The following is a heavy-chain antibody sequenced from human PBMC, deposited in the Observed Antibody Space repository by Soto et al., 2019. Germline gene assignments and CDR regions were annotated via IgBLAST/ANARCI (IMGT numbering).Heavy chain of an antibody. Sequence: SETLSLTCTVPGGSISSGGYYWSWIRQHPGKGLEWIGYIYYSGSTYYNPSLKSRVTISVDTSKNQFSLKLSSVTAADTAVYYCARLHYDILTGYPYYFDYWGQGTLVTVSS. CDR2: IYYSGST. D-gene: IGHD3-9*01. CDR1: GGSISSGGYY. V-gene: IGHV4-31*02. CDR3: ARLHYDILTGYPYYFDY. J-gene: IGHJ4*02.